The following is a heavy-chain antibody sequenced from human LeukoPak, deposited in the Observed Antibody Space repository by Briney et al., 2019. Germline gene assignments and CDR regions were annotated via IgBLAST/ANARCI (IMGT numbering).Heavy chain of an antibody. CDR2: IIPIFGTA. Sequence: SVKVSCKASGGTFSSYAISWVRQAPGQGREWMGGIIPIFGTANYAQKFQGRVTITTDESTSTAYMELSSLRSEETAVYYCARGAYYYGSGSYYKGGYYYYYYYMDVWGKGTTVTVSS. CDR1: GGTFSSYA. J-gene: IGHJ6*03. D-gene: IGHD3-10*01. V-gene: IGHV1-69*05. CDR3: ARGAYYYGSGSYYKGGYYYYYYYMDV.